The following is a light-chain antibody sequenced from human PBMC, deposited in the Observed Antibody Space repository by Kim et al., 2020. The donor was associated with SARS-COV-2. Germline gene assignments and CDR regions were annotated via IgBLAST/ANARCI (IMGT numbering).Light chain of an antibody. J-gene: IGKJ3*01. CDR3: QQRSNWPIFT. Sequence: EIVLTQSPDTLSLSPGERATLSCRASQSISNYLAWYQQKPGQSPRLLIYDASNRATGIPARFSGSGSGTDFTLTISSLEPEDFAVYYCQQRSNWPIFTFGPGTKVDIK. CDR2: DAS. V-gene: IGKV3-11*01. CDR1: QSISNY.